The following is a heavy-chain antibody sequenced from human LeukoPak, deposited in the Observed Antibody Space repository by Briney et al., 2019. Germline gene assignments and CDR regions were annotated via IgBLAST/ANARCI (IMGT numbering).Heavy chain of an antibody. CDR1: EFTFSSYG. D-gene: IGHD6-13*01. CDR2: LSGSGGST. J-gene: IGHJ4*02. V-gene: IGHV3-23*01. CDR3: AKGSSSWYTYYYFDY. Sequence: GGSLRLSCAASEFTFSSYGMSWVRQAPGQGLEWVSVLSGSGGSTYYADSVKGRFTIPRDNSKNTVYLQRNSLGAEDTAVYYCAKGSSSWYTYYYFDYWGQGTLVTVSS.